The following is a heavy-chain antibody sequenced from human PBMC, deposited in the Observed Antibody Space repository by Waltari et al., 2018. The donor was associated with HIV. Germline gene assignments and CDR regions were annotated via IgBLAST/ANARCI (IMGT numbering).Heavy chain of an antibody. CDR1: GYTFTSHD. D-gene: IGHD2-2*01. CDR2: MNPNSGNT. Sequence: QAQLVQSGAEVKKPGASVKVSCKASGYTFTSHDINWVRQATGQGLEWMGWMNPNSGNTGYAQMFQGRVTMTRNTSINTAYMELSSLKSEDTAVYYCARKIPEGHAFDSWGQGTLVTVSS. CDR3: ARKIPEGHAFDS. J-gene: IGHJ4*02. V-gene: IGHV1-8*01.